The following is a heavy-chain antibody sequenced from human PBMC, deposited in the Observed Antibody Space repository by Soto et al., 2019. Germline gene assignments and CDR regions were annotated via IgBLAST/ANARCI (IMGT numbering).Heavy chain of an antibody. J-gene: IGHJ4*02. CDR2: INAGNGNT. CDR3: ERGGSLWFGDLSIDY. Sequence: QVQLVQSGAEVKKPGASVKVSCKASGYTFTSYAMHWVRQAPGQRLEWMGWINAGNGNTKYSQKFQGRVTITRDTSASTAYMELSSLRSEDTAVYYCERGGSLWFGDLSIDYWGQGTLVTVSS. CDR1: GYTFTSYA. V-gene: IGHV1-3*01. D-gene: IGHD3-10*01.